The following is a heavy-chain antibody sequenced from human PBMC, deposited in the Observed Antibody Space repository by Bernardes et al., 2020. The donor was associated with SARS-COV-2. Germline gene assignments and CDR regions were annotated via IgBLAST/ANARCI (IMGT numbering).Heavy chain of an antibody. J-gene: IGHJ6*02. CDR1: GFTVSDNY. D-gene: IGHD3-10*01. V-gene: IGHV3-66*01. Sequence: GGSLRLSCAASGFTVSDNYMTWVRQAPGKGLEWVALMYSGGSTYYADSVKGRFTVSRDNSKNTLYLQMDRLRAEDTAIYYCASVMATWDRGLFSNTYYFYGLDAWGQGTTVTVS. CDR3: ASVMATWDRGLFSNTYYFYGLDA. CDR2: MYSGGST.